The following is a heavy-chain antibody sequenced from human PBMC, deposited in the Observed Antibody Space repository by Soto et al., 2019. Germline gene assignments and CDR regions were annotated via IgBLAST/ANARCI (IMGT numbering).Heavy chain of an antibody. CDR2: ISGSGGST. V-gene: IGHV3-23*01. CDR1: GFTFSSYA. J-gene: IGHJ4*02. D-gene: IGHD6-19*01. CDR3: AKLSSGWYGSNFDY. Sequence: GGSLRLSCSASGFTFSSYAMHWVRQAPGKGLEWVSAISGSGGSTYYADSVKGRFTISRDNSKNTLYLQMNSLRAEDTAVYYCAKLSSGWYGSNFDYWGQGTLVTVSS.